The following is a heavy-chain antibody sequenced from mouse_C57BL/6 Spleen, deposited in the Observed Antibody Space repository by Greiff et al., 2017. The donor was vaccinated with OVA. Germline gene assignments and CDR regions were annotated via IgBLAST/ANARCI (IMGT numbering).Heavy chain of an antibody. CDR3: ARGYYGSSYYWYFDV. Sequence: EVMLVESGPGLAKPSQTLSLTCSVTGYSITSDYWNWIRKFPGNKLEYMGYISYSGSTYYNPSLKSRISITRDTSKNQYYLQLNSVTTEDTATYYCARGYYGSSYYWYFDVWGTGTTVTVSS. J-gene: IGHJ1*03. D-gene: IGHD1-1*01. V-gene: IGHV3-8*01. CDR2: ISYSGST. CDR1: GYSITSDY.